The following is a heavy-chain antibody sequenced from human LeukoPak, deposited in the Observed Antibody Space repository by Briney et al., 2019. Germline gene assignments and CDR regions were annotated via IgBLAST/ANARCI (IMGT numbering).Heavy chain of an antibody. J-gene: IGHJ5*02. Sequence: GESLEISCKGSGCSFRDYWIGWVRQMPGKGLEWMAVIYPGDSRTRYNPSFQGQVTISVDKSINTAYLKWSSLKASDTALYYCACRMFASNWFQPWGQGTLVTVSS. D-gene: IGHD3-10*02. V-gene: IGHV5-51*01. CDR1: GCSFRDYW. CDR2: IYPGDSRT. CDR3: ACRMFASNWFQP.